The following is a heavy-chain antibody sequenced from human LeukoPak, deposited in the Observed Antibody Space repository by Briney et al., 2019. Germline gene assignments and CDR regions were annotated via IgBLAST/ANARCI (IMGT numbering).Heavy chain of an antibody. Sequence: PSETLSLTCTVSGGSISGYYWSWSRQAPGKGVEWIGNLYYNRGAWYKSFLKSRVTTSVDTSKNEFSLRLSSVTAADTAVYYCARWSDCGGDCHILDYWGQGILVTVSS. CDR1: GGSISGYY. CDR2: LYYNRGA. CDR3: ARWSDCGGDCHILDY. J-gene: IGHJ4*02. D-gene: IGHD2-21*02. V-gene: IGHV4-59*01.